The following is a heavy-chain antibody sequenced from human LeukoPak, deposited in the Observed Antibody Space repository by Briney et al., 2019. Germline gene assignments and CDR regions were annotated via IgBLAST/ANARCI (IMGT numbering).Heavy chain of an antibody. CDR2: ISSSSSYI. CDR3: ARGGDYIDAFDI. Sequence: PGGSLRLSCAASGFTFSSYSMNWVRQAPGKGLEWVSSISSSSSYIYYADSVKGRFTISRDNAKNSLYLQMNSLRAEDTAVYYCARGGDYIDAFDIWGQGTMVTVSS. D-gene: IGHD4-17*01. CDR1: GFTFSSYS. V-gene: IGHV3-21*01. J-gene: IGHJ3*02.